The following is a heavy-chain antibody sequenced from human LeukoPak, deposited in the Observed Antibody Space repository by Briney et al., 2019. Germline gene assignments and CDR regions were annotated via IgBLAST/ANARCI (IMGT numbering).Heavy chain of an antibody. D-gene: IGHD3-3*01. CDR3: ARALRFLEWLPNVYYYYYYGMDV. Sequence: ASVKVSCKAPGYTFTSYAMNWVRQAPGQGLEWMGWINTNTGNPTYAQGFTGRFVFSLDTSVSTAYLQISSLKAEDTAVYYCARALRFLEWLPNVYYYYYYGMDVWGQGTTVTVSS. V-gene: IGHV7-4-1*02. CDR2: INTNTGNP. CDR1: GYTFTSYA. J-gene: IGHJ6*02.